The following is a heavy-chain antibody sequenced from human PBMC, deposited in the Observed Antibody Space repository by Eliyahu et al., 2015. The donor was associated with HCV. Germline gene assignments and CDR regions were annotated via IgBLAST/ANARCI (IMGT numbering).Heavy chain of an antibody. V-gene: IGHV3-23*01. CDR3: AKGAVAGFAPIN. D-gene: IGHD6-19*01. J-gene: IGHJ4*02. Sequence: EVQLLESGGGLVQPGGSLRLSCAASGFTFSTYSMTWVRQAPGKGLEWVSAISGSTGTQYTDYADSVKGRFTISRDNSKNTLYLQMTSLRAEDTAVYYCAKGAVAGFAPINWGQGTLVTVSS. CDR1: GFTFSTYS. CDR2: ISGSTGTQYT.